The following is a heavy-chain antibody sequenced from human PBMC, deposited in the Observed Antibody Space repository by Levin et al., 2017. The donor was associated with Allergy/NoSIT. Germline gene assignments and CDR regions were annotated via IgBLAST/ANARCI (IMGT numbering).Heavy chain of an antibody. J-gene: IGHJ4*02. D-gene: IGHD3-3*01. CDR3: ARGLPYYDFWSGYSGYFDY. Sequence: PSETLSLTCAVYGGSFSGYYWSWIRQPPGKGLEWIGEINHSGSTNYNPSLKSRVTISVDTSKNQFSLKLSSVTAADTAVYYCARGLPYYDFWSGYSGYFDYWGQGTLVTVSS. V-gene: IGHV4-34*01. CDR1: GGSFSGYY. CDR2: INHSGST.